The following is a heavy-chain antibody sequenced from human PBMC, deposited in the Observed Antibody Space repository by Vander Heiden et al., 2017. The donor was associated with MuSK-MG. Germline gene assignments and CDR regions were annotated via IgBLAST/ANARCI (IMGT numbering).Heavy chain of an antibody. CDR3: ARLQAGY. CDR1: GFTFSTYW. J-gene: IGHJ4*02. V-gene: IGHV3-7*03. CDR2: IKQDGSEK. Sequence: EVQLWESGGGLVQPGGSLRLSCVVSGFTFSTYWMNWVRRAPGKGLEWVANIKQDGSEKNYVDSVKGRFTISRDNAKDSLYLQMNSLRAEDTAVYYCARLQAGYWGQGTLVTVSS.